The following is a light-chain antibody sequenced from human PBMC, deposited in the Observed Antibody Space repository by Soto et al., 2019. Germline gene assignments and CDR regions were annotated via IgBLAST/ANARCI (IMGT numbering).Light chain of an antibody. CDR3: QQFNSDPPNT. V-gene: IGKV1-13*02. Sequence: AIQLTQSPSSLSASVGDRVTITCRASQGISGALAWYQQKPGKAPKLLIYDASTLESGVPSRFSGSGSGTDFTLAISSLQPEDFATYYCQQFNSDPPNTFGQGTKLEIK. CDR1: QGISGA. J-gene: IGKJ2*01. CDR2: DAS.